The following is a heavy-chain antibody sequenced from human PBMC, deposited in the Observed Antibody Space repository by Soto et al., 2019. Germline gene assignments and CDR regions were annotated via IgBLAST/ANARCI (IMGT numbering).Heavy chain of an antibody. CDR3: AKDWGEYCSSTSCYGYYYYYGMDV. D-gene: IGHD2-2*01. J-gene: IGHJ6*02. CDR2: ISGSGGST. V-gene: IGHV3-23*01. Sequence: EVQLLESGGGLVQPGGSLRLSCAASGFTFSSYAMSWVRQAPGKGLEWVSAISGSGGSTYYADSVKGRFTISRDNSKNTLDQQMNSLRAEDTAVYYCAKDWGEYCSSTSCYGYYYYYGMDVWGQGTTVTVSS. CDR1: GFTFSSYA.